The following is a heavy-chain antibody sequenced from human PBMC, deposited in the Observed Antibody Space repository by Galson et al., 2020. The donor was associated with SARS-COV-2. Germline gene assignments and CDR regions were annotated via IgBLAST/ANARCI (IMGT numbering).Heavy chain of an antibody. CDR2: IYPGDSDP. V-gene: IGHV5-51*01. CDR3: ARLLRDYTKYYFEY. J-gene: IGHJ4*02. D-gene: IGHD4-4*01. Sequence: KVSCKGSGYSFTTYWIGWVRQMPGQGLEWMGIIYPGDSDPRYRPSFQGQVTISADKSISTAFLQWSSLKASDTAMYYCARLLRDYTKYYFEYWGQGTLVTVSS. CDR1: GYSFTTYW.